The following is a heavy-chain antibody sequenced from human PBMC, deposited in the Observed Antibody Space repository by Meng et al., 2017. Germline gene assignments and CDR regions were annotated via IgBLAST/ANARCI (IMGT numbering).Heavy chain of an antibody. Sequence: GSLRLSCAVYGGSFSGYYWSWIRQPPGKGLEWIGEINHSGSTDYNPSLKSRVTISVDTSKNQFSLKLRSVTAADTAVYYCARGSMLRGVIPLYWGQGTLVTVSS. CDR1: GGSFSGYY. J-gene: IGHJ4*02. CDR3: ARGSMLRGVIPLY. V-gene: IGHV4-34*01. D-gene: IGHD3-10*01. CDR2: INHSGST.